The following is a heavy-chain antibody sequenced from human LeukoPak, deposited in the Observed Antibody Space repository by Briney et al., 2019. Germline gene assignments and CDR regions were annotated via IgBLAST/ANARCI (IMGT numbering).Heavy chain of an antibody. D-gene: IGHD6-13*01. CDR2: IYYSGST. CDR3: ARVYYSSSYDYWYFDL. Sequence: SETLSLTCTVSGGSMSSYYWSWIRQSPGKGLEWIGYIYYSGSTNYNPSLKSRVTISVDTSKNQFSLKLSSVTAADTAVYYCARVYYSSSYDYWYFDLWGRGTLVTVSS. CDR1: GGSMSSYY. V-gene: IGHV4-59*01. J-gene: IGHJ2*01.